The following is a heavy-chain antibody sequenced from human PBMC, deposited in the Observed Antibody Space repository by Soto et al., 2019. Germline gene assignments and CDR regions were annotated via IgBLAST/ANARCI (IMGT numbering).Heavy chain of an antibody. D-gene: IGHD3-3*01. CDR3: AKDRRITIFGVVIYYFDY. CDR1: GFTFSSYA. Sequence: GGSLRLSCAASGFTFSSYAMSWVRQAPGKGLEWVSAISGSGGSTYYADSVKGRFTISRDNSKNTLYLQMNSLRAEDTAVYYCAKDRRITIFGVVIYYFDYWGQGTLVTVSS. V-gene: IGHV3-23*01. CDR2: ISGSGGST. J-gene: IGHJ4*02.